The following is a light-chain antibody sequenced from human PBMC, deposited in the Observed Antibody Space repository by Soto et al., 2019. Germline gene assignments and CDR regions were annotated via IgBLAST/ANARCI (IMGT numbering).Light chain of an antibody. CDR1: SSDVGGYNY. CDR2: EVS. CDR3: SSYAGSNNWVV. V-gene: IGLV2-8*01. Sequence: QSALTQPPSASGSPGQSVTISCTGTSSDVGGYNYVSWYQQHPGKAPKLMIYEVSKRPSGVPDRFSGSKSGNTASLTVSGXXXXXXXXXYCSSYAGSNNWVVFGGGTKLTVL. J-gene: IGLJ2*01.